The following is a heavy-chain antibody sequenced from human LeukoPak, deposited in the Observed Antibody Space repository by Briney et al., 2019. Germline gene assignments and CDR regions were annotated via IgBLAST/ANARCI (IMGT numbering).Heavy chain of an antibody. V-gene: IGHV3-33*06. J-gene: IGHJ6*03. CDR2: IWYDGSNK. CDR1: GFTFSSYG. D-gene: IGHD3-10*01. CDR3: AKETYYYGSGSYYNPNLPPDYMDV. Sequence: GGSLRLSCAAPGFTFSSYGMHWVRQAPGKGLEWVAVIWYDGSNKYYADSVKGRFTISRDNSKNTLYLQMNSLRAEDTAVYYCAKETYYYGSGSYYNPNLPPDYMDVWGKGTTVTVSS.